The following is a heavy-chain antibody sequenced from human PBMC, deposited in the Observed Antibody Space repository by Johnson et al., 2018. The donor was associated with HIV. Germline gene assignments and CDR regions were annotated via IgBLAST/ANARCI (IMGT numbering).Heavy chain of an antibody. J-gene: IGHJ3*02. CDR1: GFTFSSYA. CDR3: ARDEAAVRRVANDALDI. D-gene: IGHD6-13*01. V-gene: IGHV3-30-3*01. Sequence: QVQLVESGGGVVQPGRSLRLSCAASGFTFSSYAMHWVRQAPGKGLEWVAVISYDGSNKYYADSVKGRFTISRDNSKNTLYLQMNSLRAEDTAVYYCARDEAAVRRVANDALDIWGQGTMVTVSS. CDR2: ISYDGSNK.